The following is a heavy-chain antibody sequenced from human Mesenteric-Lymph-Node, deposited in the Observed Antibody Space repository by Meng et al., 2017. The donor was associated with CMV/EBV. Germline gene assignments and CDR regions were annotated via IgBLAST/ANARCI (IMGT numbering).Heavy chain of an antibody. CDR1: GGSISSSSHY. V-gene: IGHV4-39*07. CDR3: ARVLSGRLDP. CDR2: IYYTGST. J-gene: IGHJ5*02. Sequence: SETLSLTCTVSGGSISSSSHYWGWIRQSPGKGLEWIGTIYYTGSTYYNPSLKSRVTVLVDTSKNQFSLKLSSVTAADTAVYYCARVLSGRLDPWGQGTLDTVSS.